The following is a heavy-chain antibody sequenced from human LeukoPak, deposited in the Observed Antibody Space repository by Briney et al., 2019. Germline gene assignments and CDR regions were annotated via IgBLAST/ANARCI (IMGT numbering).Heavy chain of an antibody. D-gene: IGHD6-19*01. Sequence: SVKVSCKASGGTFSSYAISRVRQAPGQGLEWMGGIIPIFGTANYAQKFQGRVTITTDESTSTAYMELNSLRSEDTAVYYCAREELYSSGWQPSPWGQGTLVTVSP. CDR1: GGTFSSYA. J-gene: IGHJ5*02. V-gene: IGHV1-69*05. CDR3: AREELYSSGWQPSP. CDR2: IIPIFGTA.